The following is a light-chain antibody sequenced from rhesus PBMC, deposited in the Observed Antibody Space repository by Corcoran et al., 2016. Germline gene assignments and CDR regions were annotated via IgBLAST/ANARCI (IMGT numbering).Light chain of an antibody. V-gene: IGKV1-25*01. CDR3: QHGYGILFT. J-gene: IGKJ3*01. CDR2: NAS. CDR1: QGISNN. Sequence: DIQMTQSPSSLSASVGDRVTITCRASQGISNNLAWSQQKPGKVPKLLIDNASTFQSGIPSRFSGSGSWTDFTLTISSLQPEDFATYYCQHGYGILFTFGPGTKLDIK.